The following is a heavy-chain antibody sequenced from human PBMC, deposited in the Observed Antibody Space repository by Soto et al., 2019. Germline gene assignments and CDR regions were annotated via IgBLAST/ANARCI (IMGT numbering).Heavy chain of an antibody. J-gene: IGHJ5*02. D-gene: IGHD5-18*01. CDR1: GGSISSGGYY. CDR2: IYYSGST. CDR3: ARTLPLGYSYGHNWFDP. V-gene: IGHV4-31*03. Sequence: SETLSLTCTVSGGSISSGGYYWSWIRQHPGKGLEWIGYIYYSGSTYYNPPLKSRVTISVDTSKNQFSLKLSSVTAADTAVYYCARTLPLGYSYGHNWFDPWGQGTLVTVSS.